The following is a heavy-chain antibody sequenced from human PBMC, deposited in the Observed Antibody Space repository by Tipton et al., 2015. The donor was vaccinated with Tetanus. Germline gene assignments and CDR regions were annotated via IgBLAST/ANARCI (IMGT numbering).Heavy chain of an antibody. J-gene: IGHJ6*02. CDR2: IYYSGST. CDR3: ARATMVRGVLYMDV. CDR1: GGSISSYF. D-gene: IGHD3-10*01. Sequence: LRLSCTVSGGSISSYFWSWIRQPPGKGLEWIGYIYYSGSTNYNPSLKSRVTISVDTSKNQFSLKLGSVTAADTAVYYCARATMVRGVLYMDVWGQGTTVTVSS. V-gene: IGHV4-59*08.